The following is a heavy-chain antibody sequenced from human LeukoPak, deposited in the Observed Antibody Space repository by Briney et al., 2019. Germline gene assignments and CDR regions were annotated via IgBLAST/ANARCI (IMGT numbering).Heavy chain of an antibody. J-gene: IGHJ4*02. Sequence: KPSETLSLTCTVSGGSISNYYCTWIRQPPGKGLEWIGYIYYTGSTNHNPSLKSRVTLSVDTSKNQFSLKLSSVTAADTAVYYCAARYCTSSSCHSNFDYWGQGTLVTVSS. V-gene: IGHV4-59*01. CDR1: GGSISNYY. CDR2: IYYTGST. D-gene: IGHD2-2*01. CDR3: AARYCTSSSCHSNFDY.